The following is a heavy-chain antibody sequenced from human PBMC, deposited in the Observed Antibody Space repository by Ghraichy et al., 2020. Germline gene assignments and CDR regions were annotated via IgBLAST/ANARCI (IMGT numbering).Heavy chain of an antibody. CDR1: GFTFDDYG. CDR3: ARDKLAYDSSGYRLGWFDP. D-gene: IGHD3-22*01. V-gene: IGHV3-20*04. CDR2: INWNGGST. J-gene: IGHJ5*02. Sequence: GGSLRLSCAASGFTFDDYGMSWVRQAPGKGLEWVSGINWNGGSTGYADSVKGRFTISRDNAKNSLYLQMNSLRAEDTALYYCARDKLAYDSSGYRLGWFDPWGQGTLVTVSS.